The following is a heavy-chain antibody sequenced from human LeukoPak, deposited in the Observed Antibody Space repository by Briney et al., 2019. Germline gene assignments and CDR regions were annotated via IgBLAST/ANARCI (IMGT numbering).Heavy chain of an antibody. J-gene: IGHJ5*02. CDR2: IYTSGST. V-gene: IGHV4-4*07. CDR3: ARDRDIVVVAAAGWFDP. CDR1: GGSISSYY. Sequence: PSETLSLTCTVSGGSISSYYWSWLRQPAAKGLEWIGRIYTSGSTNYNPSLKSRVTMSVDTSKNQFSLKLSSVTAADTAVYYCARDRDIVVVAAAGWFDPWGQGTLVTVSS. D-gene: IGHD2-2*01.